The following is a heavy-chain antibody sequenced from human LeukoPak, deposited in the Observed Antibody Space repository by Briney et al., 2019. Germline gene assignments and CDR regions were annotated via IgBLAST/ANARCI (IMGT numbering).Heavy chain of an antibody. CDR3: ARQRSWSDAFDI. V-gene: IGHV4-59*08. Sequence: GSLRLSCAASGFTFSRFSMNWIRQPPGKGLEWIGYIYYSGSTNYNPSLKSRVTISVDTSKNQFSLKLRSVTAADTAVYYCARQRSWSDAFDIWGQGTMVTVSS. D-gene: IGHD6-13*01. CDR1: GFTFSRFS. J-gene: IGHJ3*02. CDR2: IYYSGST.